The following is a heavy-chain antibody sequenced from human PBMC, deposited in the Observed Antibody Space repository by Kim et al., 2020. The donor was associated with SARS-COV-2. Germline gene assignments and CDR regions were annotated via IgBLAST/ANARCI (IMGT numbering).Heavy chain of an antibody. J-gene: IGHJ5*01. CDR1: GCTISISGYY. Sequence: SETLSLTCTASGCTISISGYYWGCIRPPTGQGWQGIGSIDYSKSTYYNPARNSRATFSENTSKKQFSLKMSSATAADTAVYSWAGLVDRYSGSFRDSFD. CDR3: AGLVDRYSGSFRDSFD. D-gene: IGHD1-26*01. CDR2: IDYSKST. V-gene: IGHV4-39*01.